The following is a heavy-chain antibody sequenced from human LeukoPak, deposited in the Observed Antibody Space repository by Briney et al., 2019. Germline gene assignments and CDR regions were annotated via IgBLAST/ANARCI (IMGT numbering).Heavy chain of an antibody. CDR3: ARVYYSDSSGYYRGLYYYGMDV. Sequence: SETLSLTCTVSGGSISSYYWSWLRQPPGKGLEWIGYIYYSGSTNYNPSLKSRVTISVDTSKNQFSLKLSSVTAADTAVYYWARVYYSDSSGYYRGLYYYGMDVWGQGTTVTVSS. CDR1: GGSISSYY. J-gene: IGHJ6*02. V-gene: IGHV4-59*01. D-gene: IGHD3-22*01. CDR2: IYYSGST.